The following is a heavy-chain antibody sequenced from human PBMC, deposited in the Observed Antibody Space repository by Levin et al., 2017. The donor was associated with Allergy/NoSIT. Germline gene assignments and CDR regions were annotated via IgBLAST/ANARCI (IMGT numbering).Heavy chain of an antibody. CDR2: IYTDGSGT. D-gene: IGHD2-21*01. V-gene: IGHV3-74*01. CDR3: ARGSTFAHDF. CDR1: GFTFSRYS. Sequence: GGSLRLSCAASGFTFSRYSMHWVRQGPGKGLVWVSRIYTDGSGTSYADSVKGRFTISRDNAKSTLFLQMNSLRAEDTAVYYCARGSTFAHDFWGQGTLVTVSS. J-gene: IGHJ4*02.